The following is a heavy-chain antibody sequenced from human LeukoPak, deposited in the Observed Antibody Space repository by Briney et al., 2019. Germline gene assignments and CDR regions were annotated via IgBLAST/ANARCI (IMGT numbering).Heavy chain of an antibody. CDR2: INTSGGST. J-gene: IGHJ4*02. D-gene: IGHD3-22*01. Sequence: GGSLRLSCAASGLTFSSYAMSWVRQAPGKGLEWVSGINTSGGSTAYADSVKGRFTISRDNPRNTLYMQMNSLRAEDTALYYCAIMHPYYDGNGYWVQWGQGTLVTVSS. CDR3: AIMHPYYDGNGYWVQ. V-gene: IGHV3-23*01. CDR1: GLTFSSYA.